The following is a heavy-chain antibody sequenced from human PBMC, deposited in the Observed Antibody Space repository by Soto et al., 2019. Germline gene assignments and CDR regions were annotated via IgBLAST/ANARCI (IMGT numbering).Heavy chain of an antibody. D-gene: IGHD3-9*01. V-gene: IGHV1-8*01. J-gene: IGHJ6*03. CDR1: GYTFTSYD. CDR2: MNPNSGNT. Sequence: QVQLVQSGAEVKKHGASVKVSCKASGYTFTSYDINWVRQATGQGLEWMGWMNPNSGNTGYAQKFQGRVTMTRNTSISTAYMELSSLRSENTAVYYCARGMRYFDVYRRAYYYYYMDVWGKGTTVTVSS. CDR3: ARGMRYFDVYRRAYYYYYMDV.